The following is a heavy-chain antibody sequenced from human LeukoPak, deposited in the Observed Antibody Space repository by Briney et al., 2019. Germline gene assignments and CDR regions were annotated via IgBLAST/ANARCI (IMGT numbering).Heavy chain of an antibody. CDR2: IYYSGST. CDR3: ARAPRAYCSTTGSCFQDY. D-gene: IGHD2-2*01. V-gene: IGHV4-59*12. J-gene: IGHJ4*02. CDR1: GGSISNYY. Sequence: SETLSLTCTVSGGSISNYYWSWIRQTPGKGLEWIGYIYYSGSTNYNPSLKSRVTISVDTSKNRFSLNLTSVTAADTAVYFCARAPRAYCSTTGSCFQDYWGQGTLVTVSP.